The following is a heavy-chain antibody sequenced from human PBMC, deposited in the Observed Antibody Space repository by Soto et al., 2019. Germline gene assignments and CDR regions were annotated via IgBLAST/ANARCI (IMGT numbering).Heavy chain of an antibody. D-gene: IGHD3-22*01. Sequence: GGSLRLSCATSGFTFSSYGMNWVRQAPGKGLEWVAAISFDGSKEYYKDSVKGRFTISRDNSKNTLYLQMNSLRAEDTAVYYCARIEYYYDSSGLAHDDFDIRGQVTMVPVSS. CDR2: ISFDGSKE. CDR1: GFTFSSYG. CDR3: ARIEYYYDSSGLAHDDFDI. J-gene: IGHJ3*02. V-gene: IGHV3-33*05.